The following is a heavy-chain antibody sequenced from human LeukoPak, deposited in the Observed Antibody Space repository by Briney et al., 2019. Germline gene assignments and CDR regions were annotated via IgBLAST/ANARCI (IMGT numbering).Heavy chain of an antibody. CDR3: ARELMGYYTKYFDI. D-gene: IGHD2-15*01. J-gene: IGHJ3*02. CDR1: GFTFSSYE. Sequence: GGSLRLSCAASGFTFSSYELNWVRQAPGKGLEWVSYISDTGSTIYYADSVEGRFTISRDNAKNSLYLQMNSLRAEDTAVYYCARELMGYYTKYFDIWGQGTMVTVSS. V-gene: IGHV3-48*03. CDR2: ISDTGSTI.